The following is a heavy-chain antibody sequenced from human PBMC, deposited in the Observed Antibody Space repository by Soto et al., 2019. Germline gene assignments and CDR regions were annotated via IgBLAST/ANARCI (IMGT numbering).Heavy chain of an antibody. CDR1: GYTFTSYG. CDR3: ARDCSGATCSFNY. CDR2: ISAYSGNI. J-gene: IGHJ4*02. Sequence: QVQLVQSGADVKKPGASVKVSCKTSGYTFTSYGTSWVRQVPGQGLEWMGWISAYSGNINYAQKFQDRVTMTTDTSTSSAYMELRSLRSDDTAVYYCARDCSGATCSFNYWGQGTLVTVSS. D-gene: IGHD2-15*01. V-gene: IGHV1-18*01.